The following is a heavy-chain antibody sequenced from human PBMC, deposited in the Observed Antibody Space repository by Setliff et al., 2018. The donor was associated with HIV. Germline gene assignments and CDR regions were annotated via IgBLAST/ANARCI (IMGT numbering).Heavy chain of an antibody. V-gene: IGHV1-2*02. CDR2: INPNSSDT. CDR3: ARRVLPIPSGDLDY. CDR1: GYTFTDYY. D-gene: IGHD4-17*01. J-gene: IGHJ4*02. Sequence: GASVKVSCKASGYTFTDYYIHWVRQAPGQGLEWMGWINPNSSDTNYAQKFQGRVTMTRDTSISTAYMDLSRLRSDDTAVYYCARRVLPIPSGDLDYWGQGTLVTVSS.